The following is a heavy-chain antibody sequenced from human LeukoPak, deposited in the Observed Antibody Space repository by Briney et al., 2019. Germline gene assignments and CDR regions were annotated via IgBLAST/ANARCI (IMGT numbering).Heavy chain of an antibody. Sequence: ASVKVSCKASGYTFTGYYMHWVRQAPGQGLEWMGWINPNSGGTNYAQKFQGRVTMTRDTSISTAYMELSRLRSDDTAVYYCARENPGYYGSGSYLGGWGQGTLVTVSS. CDR2: INPNSGGT. J-gene: IGHJ4*02. D-gene: IGHD3-10*01. V-gene: IGHV1-2*02. CDR3: ARENPGYYGSGSYLGG. CDR1: GYTFTGYY.